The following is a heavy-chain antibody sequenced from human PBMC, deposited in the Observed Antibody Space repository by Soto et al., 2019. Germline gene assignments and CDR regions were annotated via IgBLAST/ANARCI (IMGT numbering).Heavy chain of an antibody. V-gene: IGHV4-4*09. CDR3: ARSRSVLHWFEP. J-gene: IGHJ5*02. CDR2: IYSSGTA. CDR1: GGSISRYY. Sequence: QVQLQESGPGLVKPSETLSLTCTFSGGSISRYYWSWIRQPPGKGLQWIGNIYSSGTANHNPSLRSRVTISVDTSKNQVSLRLTSVNAADTALSYCARSRSVLHWFEPWGQGTLVTVSS. D-gene: IGHD6-19*01.